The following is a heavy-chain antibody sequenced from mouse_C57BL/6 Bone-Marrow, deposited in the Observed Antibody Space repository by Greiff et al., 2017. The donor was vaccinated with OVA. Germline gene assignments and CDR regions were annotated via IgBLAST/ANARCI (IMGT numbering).Heavy chain of an antibody. Sequence: QVQLKESGPGILQPSQTLSLTCSFSGFSLSTFGMGVGWIRQPSGKGLEWLAHLWWDDDKYYNPALKSRLTISKDTTKNQVFLKIANVHTADTATYYCAGIEIGYYYPCAMDYWGQGTSVTVSS. CDR1: GFSLSTFGMG. CDR3: AGIEIGYYYPCAMDY. J-gene: IGHJ4*01. V-gene: IGHV8-8*01. D-gene: IGHD2-4*01. CDR2: LWWDDDK.